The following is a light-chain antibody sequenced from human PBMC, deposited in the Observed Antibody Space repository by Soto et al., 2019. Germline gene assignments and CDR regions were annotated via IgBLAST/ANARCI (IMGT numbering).Light chain of an antibody. J-gene: IGKJ1*01. CDR1: QSLLHSNGYNY. CDR3: MQDTQTSWT. CDR2: LGS. Sequence: ITQSPLSLPFTPGEPASISCMSSQSLLHSNGYNYLDWYLQKPGQSPQLLIYLGSTRASGVPDRFSGRGSGTDFTLKISRVEAEDLGVYSCMQDTQTSWTFGQGNKVDIK. V-gene: IGKV2-28*01.